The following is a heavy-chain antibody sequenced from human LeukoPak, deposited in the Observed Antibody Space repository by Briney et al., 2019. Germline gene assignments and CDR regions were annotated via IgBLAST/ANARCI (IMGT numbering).Heavy chain of an antibody. CDR3: RDPGVGWFDP. D-gene: IGHD5-24*01. CDR2: IDHSGSS. V-gene: IGHV4-30-2*01. J-gene: IGHJ5*02. Sequence: PSETLSLTCTVSADSINSGGYYWSWIRQPPGKGLEWIGSIDHSGSSYYSPSLKSRVTISVDRSKNQFSLHLTSVTAADTAVYYARDPGVGWFDPWGQGTLVTVSS. CDR1: ADSINSGGYY.